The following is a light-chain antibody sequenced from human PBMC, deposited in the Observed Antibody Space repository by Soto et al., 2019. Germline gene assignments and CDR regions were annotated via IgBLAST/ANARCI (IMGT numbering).Light chain of an antibody. V-gene: IGKV1-5*03. CDR1: QSISSW. CDR2: KAS. CDR3: KQYKSYSSLT. J-gene: IGKJ4*01. Sequence: DIQMTQSPSTLSAFVGDRVTITCRASQSISSWLAWYQQKPGKASKVLIFKASSLQSGVPSRFSGSGSGTEFTLTISSVQPDDFATYYCKQYKSYSSLTFGGGTKVEIK.